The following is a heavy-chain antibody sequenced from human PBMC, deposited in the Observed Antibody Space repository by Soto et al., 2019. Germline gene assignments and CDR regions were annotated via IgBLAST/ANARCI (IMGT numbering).Heavy chain of an antibody. J-gene: IGHJ4*02. Sequence: QVQLVESGGGVVQPGRSLRLSCAASGFTFFSYGMHWVRQAPGKGLAWVAVISYDGSNKYYGDSVKGRFTISRDNSKNTLYLQMNSLRADDTAVYYCAKDRAGDIYVAARSGLDYWGQGTLVTVSS. V-gene: IGHV3-30*18. CDR2: ISYDGSNK. CDR1: GFTFFSYG. CDR3: AKDRAGDIYVAARSGLDY. D-gene: IGHD3-3*01.